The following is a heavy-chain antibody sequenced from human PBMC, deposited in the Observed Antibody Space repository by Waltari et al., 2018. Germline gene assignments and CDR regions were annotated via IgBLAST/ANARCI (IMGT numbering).Heavy chain of an antibody. V-gene: IGHV3-23*01. CDR2: ISGRGGST. D-gene: IGHD2-8*01. CDR3: AKDRGYCTNGVCYDYYYGMDV. CDR1: GFTFSSYA. J-gene: IGHJ6*02. Sequence: EVQLLESGGGLVQPGGSLRLSCAASGFTFSSYAMSWVRQAPGKGLDGVSAISGRGGSTYYADSVKGRFTISRDNSKNTLYLQMNSLRAEDTAVYYCAKDRGYCTNGVCYDYYYGMDVWGQGTTVTVSS.